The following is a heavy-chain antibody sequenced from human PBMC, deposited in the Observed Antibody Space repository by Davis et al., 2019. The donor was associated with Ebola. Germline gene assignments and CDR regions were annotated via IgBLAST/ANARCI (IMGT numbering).Heavy chain of an antibody. CDR1: GGTFSSYA. CDR3: ARDPIVGATTHNWFDP. D-gene: IGHD1-26*01. CDR2: IIPIFGTA. Sequence: SVKVSCKASGGTFSSYAISWVRQAPGQGLEWMGGIIPIFGTANYAQKFQGRVTITADESTSTAYMEPRSLRSDDTAVYYCARDPIVGATTHNWFDPWGQGTLVTVSS. J-gene: IGHJ5*02. V-gene: IGHV1-69*13.